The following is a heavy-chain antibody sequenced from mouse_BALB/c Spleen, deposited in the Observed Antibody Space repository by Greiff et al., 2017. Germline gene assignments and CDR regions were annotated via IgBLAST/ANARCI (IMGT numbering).Heavy chain of an antibody. Sequence: QVQLQQSGAELVKPGASVKLSCKASGYTFTSYDINWVRQRPEQGLEWIGWIFPGDGSTKYNEKFKGKATLTTDKSSSTAYMQLSRLTSEDSAVYFGARDELHGTMWIPMDDWGQGTSGTVSS. CDR1: GYTFTSYD. CDR2: IFPGDGST. V-gene: IGHV1-85*01. CDR3: ARDELHGTMWIPMDD. J-gene: IGHJ4*01. D-gene: IGHD1-1*01.